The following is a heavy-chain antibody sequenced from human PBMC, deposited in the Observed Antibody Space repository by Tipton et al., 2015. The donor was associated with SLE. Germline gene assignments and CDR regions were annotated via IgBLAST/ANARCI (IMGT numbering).Heavy chain of an antibody. D-gene: IGHD1/OR15-1a*01. V-gene: IGHV4-59*11. Sequence: TLSLTCSVSGAFINSHYWRWIRQPPGKGLEWIGYISYNVDTNYNPSLKSRVAISIDTSRKQFSLKLTSVTAADTAVYYCARGRNSWNNEAFHIWGQGTQVTVSS. CDR1: GAFINSHY. CDR3: ARGRNSWNNEAFHI. CDR2: ISYNVDT. J-gene: IGHJ1*01.